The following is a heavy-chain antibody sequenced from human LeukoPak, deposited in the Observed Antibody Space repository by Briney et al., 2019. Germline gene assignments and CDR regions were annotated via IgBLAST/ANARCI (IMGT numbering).Heavy chain of an antibody. CDR2: ISYDGSNK. Sequence: GGSLRLSCAASGFTFSSYAMHWVRQAPGKGLEWVAVISYDGSNKYYADSVKGRFTISRDNSKNTLYLQMNSLRAEDTAVYYCARDDYYGSGSRGDYWGQGTLVTVSS. J-gene: IGHJ4*02. V-gene: IGHV3-30*04. CDR3: ARDDYYGSGSRGDY. D-gene: IGHD3-10*01. CDR1: GFTFSSYA.